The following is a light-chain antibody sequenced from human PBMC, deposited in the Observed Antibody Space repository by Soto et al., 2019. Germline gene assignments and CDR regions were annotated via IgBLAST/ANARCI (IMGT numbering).Light chain of an antibody. Sequence: DMQMTQSPSTLSASVGDRVTITCRASQNINRWLAWYQQRPGKAPKLLMYDASTLESGVPSRFSGSGSGTELTLTISSLSPDDSATYSCQQYNSFFDQGTKLEIK. CDR3: QQYNSF. V-gene: IGKV1-5*01. J-gene: IGKJ2*01. CDR1: QNINRW. CDR2: DAS.